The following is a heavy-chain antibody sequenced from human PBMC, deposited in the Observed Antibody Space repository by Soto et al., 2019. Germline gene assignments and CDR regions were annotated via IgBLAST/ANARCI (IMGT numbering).Heavy chain of an antibody. V-gene: IGHV1-69*12. CDR2: AIPILGKP. J-gene: IGHJ5*01. Sequence: QVQLVQSGAEVKKPGSSVKVSCKSSGDSFKTYSVSWVRQAPGQGLEWMGGAIPILGKPMYAQKFQDRVTTTASESTSTVFRELTSLMSDDTAVYYGARIWSRADDASWGQGTRVTVSS. CDR3: ARIWSRADDAS. D-gene: IGHD1-26*01. CDR1: GDSFKTYS.